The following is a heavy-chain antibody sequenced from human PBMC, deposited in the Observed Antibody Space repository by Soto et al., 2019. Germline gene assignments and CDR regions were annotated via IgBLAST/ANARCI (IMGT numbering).Heavy chain of an antibody. Sequence: QVQLVESGGGVVQPGRSLRLSCAASGFTFSSYGMHWVRQAPGKGLEWVAVISHDGSDKYYADSVKGRFTISRDNSNNTLYLQMDSLRAEDTAVYYCAKGVVVATTSFQHWGQGTLVTVSS. V-gene: IGHV3-30*18. CDR1: GFTFSSYG. D-gene: IGHD2-15*01. CDR2: ISHDGSDK. J-gene: IGHJ1*01. CDR3: AKGVVVATTSFQH.